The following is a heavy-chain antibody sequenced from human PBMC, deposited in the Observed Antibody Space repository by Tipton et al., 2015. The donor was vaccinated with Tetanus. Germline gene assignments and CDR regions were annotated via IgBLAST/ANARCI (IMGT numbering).Heavy chain of an antibody. CDR3: ARSADNWFDP. J-gene: IGHJ5*02. Sequence: TLSLTCTVSGGSISNSNFYWSWIRQPPGKGLEWIGYICYSGSTYYNPSLKGRVTVSLDTSKNQFSLRLTSVTDADSAVYFCARSADNWFDPWGPGILVTVSS. CDR2: ICYSGST. CDR1: GGSISNSNFY. V-gene: IGHV4-30-4*01.